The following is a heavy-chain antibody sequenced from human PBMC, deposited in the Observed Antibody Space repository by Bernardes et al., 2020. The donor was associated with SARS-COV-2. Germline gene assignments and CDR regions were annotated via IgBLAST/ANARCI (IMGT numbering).Heavy chain of an antibody. CDR3: ARAMDTIKGDY. Sequence: ETLSPTCAVYGGSFSAYYWSWIRQPPGKGPEWIGEINHRGSTKYNPSLKSRVTISVDTSKNQFSLKLSSVTAADTAVYYCARAMDTIKGDYWGQGTLVTVSS. J-gene: IGHJ4*02. CDR2: INHRGST. V-gene: IGHV4-34*01. CDR1: GGSFSAYY. D-gene: IGHD5-12*01.